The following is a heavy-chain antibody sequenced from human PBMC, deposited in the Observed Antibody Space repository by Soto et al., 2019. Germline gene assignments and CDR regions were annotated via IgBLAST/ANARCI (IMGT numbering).Heavy chain of an antibody. CDR2: VNPTGST. CDR1: GGSFSGYY. V-gene: IGHV4-34*01. Sequence: SETLSLTCAVYGGSFSGYYWSWIRQSPGKGLDWIGEVNPTGSTKYNPSLKSRVAISVDTSKNQFSLNLNSVTAADTALYYCARSREQWLVDAFDIWGQGXMVTV. D-gene: IGHD6-19*01. J-gene: IGHJ3*02. CDR3: ARSREQWLVDAFDI.